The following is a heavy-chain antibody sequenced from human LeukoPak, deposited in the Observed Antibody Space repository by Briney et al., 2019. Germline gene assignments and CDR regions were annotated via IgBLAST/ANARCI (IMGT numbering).Heavy chain of an antibody. CDR2: ISSSSSYI. V-gene: IGHV3-21*01. J-gene: IGHJ4*02. CDR3: ARGYYGSGSYVP. D-gene: IGHD3-10*01. CDR1: GFTFSSYS. Sequence: KAGGSLRLSCAASGFTFSSYSMNWVRQAPGKGLEWDSSISSSSSYIYYADSVKGRFTISRDNAKHSLYLQMNSLRAEDTAVYYCARGYYGSGSYVPWGQETLVTVSS.